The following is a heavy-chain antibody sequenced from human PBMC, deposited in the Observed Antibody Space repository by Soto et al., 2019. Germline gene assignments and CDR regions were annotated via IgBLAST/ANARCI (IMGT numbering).Heavy chain of an antibody. CDR2: IKQDGSEK. Sequence: PGGSLRLACAASGFTLSSYWMSWVRQAPGKGLEWVANIKQDGSEKYYVDSGKGRFTISRDNAKNSLYLQMNSLRAEDTAVYYCAREPYCGGDCYYFDYWGQGTLVTVSS. CDR3: AREPYCGGDCYYFDY. D-gene: IGHD2-21*02. V-gene: IGHV3-7*03. J-gene: IGHJ4*02. CDR1: GFTLSSYW.